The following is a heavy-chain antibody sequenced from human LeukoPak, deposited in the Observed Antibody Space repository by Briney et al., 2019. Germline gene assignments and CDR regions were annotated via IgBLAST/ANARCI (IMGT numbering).Heavy chain of an antibody. CDR2: YYYSGST. Sequence: SETLSLTCTVSGGTISSGDYYWSWIRQPPGKGLEGIGYYYYSGSTCYHPSLQSRVTISVDPSNNQSSLKLSAVTAADTAVYYCASLHHCGNSYSYYYGMPVWGQGTTVTVSS. J-gene: IGHJ6*02. CDR1: GGTISSGDYY. CDR3: ASLHHCGNSYSYYYGMPV. V-gene: IGHV4-30-4*01. D-gene: IGHD4-23*01.